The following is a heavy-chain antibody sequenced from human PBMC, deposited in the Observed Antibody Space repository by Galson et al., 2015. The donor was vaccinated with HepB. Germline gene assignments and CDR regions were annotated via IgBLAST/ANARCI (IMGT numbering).Heavy chain of an antibody. CDR1: EFTFEDYV. D-gene: IGHD2/OR15-2a*01. V-gene: IGHV3-49*03. Sequence: SLRLSCAGSEFTFEDYVISWFRQAPGKGLEWLGFIRTQSYGGTTEYAASGKGRVIISRDEYDSVAYLQMNSLDTDDTAVYYCSRKIGAPEYDYYGLDVWGQGTTVTVSS. CDR2: IRTQSYGGTT. CDR3: SRKIGAPEYDYYGLDV. J-gene: IGHJ6*02.